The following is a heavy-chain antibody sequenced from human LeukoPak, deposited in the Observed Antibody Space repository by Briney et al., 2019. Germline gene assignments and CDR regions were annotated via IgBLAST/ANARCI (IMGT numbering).Heavy chain of an antibody. V-gene: IGHV3-30-3*01. Sequence: GGSLRLSCAASGFTFSSYAMHWVRQAPGKGLEWVVVISYDGSNKYYADSVKGRFTISRDNSKNTLYLQMNSLRTEATAVYYCARAGSSGWYTFLYWGQGTLVIVST. D-gene: IGHD6-19*01. CDR3: ARAGSSGWYTFLY. CDR1: GFTFSSYA. J-gene: IGHJ4*02. CDR2: ISYDGSNK.